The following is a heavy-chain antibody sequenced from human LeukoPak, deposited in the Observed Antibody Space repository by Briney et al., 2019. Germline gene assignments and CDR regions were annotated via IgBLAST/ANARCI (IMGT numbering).Heavy chain of an antibody. Sequence: GASVKVSCKASGGTFSSYAISWVRQAPGQGLEWMGRIIPILGIANYAQKFQGRVTITADKSTSTAYMELSSLRSEDTAVYYCARGHSSSWSDSRDWFDPWGQGTLVTVSS. J-gene: IGHJ5*02. CDR1: GGTFSSYA. D-gene: IGHD6-13*01. CDR2: IIPILGIA. CDR3: ARGHSSSWSDSRDWFDP. V-gene: IGHV1-69*04.